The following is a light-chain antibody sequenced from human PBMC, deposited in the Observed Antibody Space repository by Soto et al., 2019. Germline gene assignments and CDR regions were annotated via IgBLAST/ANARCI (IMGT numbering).Light chain of an antibody. CDR2: GAS. Sequence: DIQMTQSPSSLSASVGDRVIITCRASQSIASYLIWYQQKPGQAPKVLIYGASTLQSGVPSRFSCSGSGTDFTLTISSLQPEDFATYYCQQSYSIPPYTFGQGTKLEIK. CDR3: QQSYSIPPYT. J-gene: IGKJ2*01. CDR1: QSIASY. V-gene: IGKV1-39*01.